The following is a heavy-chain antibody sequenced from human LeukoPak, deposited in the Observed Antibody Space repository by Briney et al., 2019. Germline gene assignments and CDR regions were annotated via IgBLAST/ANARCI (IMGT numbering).Heavy chain of an antibody. V-gene: IGHV1-69*01. CDR2: IIPMFGIA. Sequence: SVKVSCKASGGTFSRYAISWVRQAPGQGLEWMGGIIPMFGIANYAQKFQGRVTITADESTSTAYMELGSLRSEDTAVYYCARDRPYTGGWRGFDYWGQGTLVTVSS. CDR1: GGTFSRYA. J-gene: IGHJ4*02. CDR3: ARDRPYTGGWRGFDY. D-gene: IGHD6-19*01.